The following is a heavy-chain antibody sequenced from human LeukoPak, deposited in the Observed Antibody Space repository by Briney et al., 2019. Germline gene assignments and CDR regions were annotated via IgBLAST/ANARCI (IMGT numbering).Heavy chain of an antibody. CDR3: AREASDSSGCYSRYFDY. CDR2: ISAYNGNT. V-gene: IGHV1-18*01. CDR1: GYTFTSYG. J-gene: IGHJ4*02. D-gene: IGHD3-22*01. Sequence: ASVKVSCKASGYTFTSYGISWVRQAPGQGLEWMGWISAYNGNTNYAQKLQGRVTMTTDTSTSTAYMELRSLRSDDTAVYYCAREASDSSGCYSRYFDYWGQGTLVTVSS.